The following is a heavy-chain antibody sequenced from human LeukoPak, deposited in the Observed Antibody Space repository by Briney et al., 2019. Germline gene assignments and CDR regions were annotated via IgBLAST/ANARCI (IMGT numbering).Heavy chain of an antibody. CDR1: GFTFSSYT. V-gene: IGHV3-21*01. D-gene: IGHD2-15*01. J-gene: IGHJ4*02. CDR3: ARDGNWVCSGSSCYSEFFDY. CDR2: ISSRSNFI. Sequence: GGSLRLSCAASGFTFSSYTMNWVRQAPGKGLEWVSSISSRSNFIYYADSLKGRFTISRDNAKNSLYLQMNSLRAEDTAVYYCARDGNWVCSGSSCYSEFFDYWGQGTLVTVSS.